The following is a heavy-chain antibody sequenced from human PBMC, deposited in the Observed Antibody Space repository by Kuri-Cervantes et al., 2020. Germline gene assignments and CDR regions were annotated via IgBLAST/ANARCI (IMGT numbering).Heavy chain of an antibody. Sequence: SVKVSCKASGGTFSSYAISWVRQAPGQGLEWMGGIIPIFGTANYAQKFQGRVTMTRDTSTSTVYMELSSLRSEDTAVYYCARDPPYSGYDSYSLMDYWGQGTLVTVSS. V-gene: IGHV1-69*05. D-gene: IGHD5-12*01. J-gene: IGHJ4*02. CDR2: IIPIFGTA. CDR3: ARDPPYSGYDSYSLMDY. CDR1: GGTFSSYA.